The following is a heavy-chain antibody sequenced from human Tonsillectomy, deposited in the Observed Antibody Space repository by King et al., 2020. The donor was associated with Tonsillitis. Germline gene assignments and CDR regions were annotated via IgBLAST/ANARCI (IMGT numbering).Heavy chain of an antibody. CDR2: ISYDGRNK. V-gene: IGHV3-30*04. J-gene: IGHJ4*02. CDR3: ARDQEGIVVVPAASSYFDY. D-gene: IGHD2-2*01. Sequence: VQLVESGGGVVQPGRSLRLSCAASGFTFSSYPMHWVRQAPGKGLEWVAVISYDGRNKYYADSVKGRFTISRDNSKNTLYLQMNSLRPEDTAMYYCARDQEGIVVVPAASSYFDYWGQGTLVTVSS. CDR1: GFTFSSYP.